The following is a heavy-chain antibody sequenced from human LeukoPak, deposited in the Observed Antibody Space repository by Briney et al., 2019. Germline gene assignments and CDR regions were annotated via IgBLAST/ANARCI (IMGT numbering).Heavy chain of an antibody. D-gene: IGHD2-21*01. CDR3: ARSEEDSGDAFDI. J-gene: IGHJ2*01. V-gene: IGHV4-59*12. CDR2: IDYSGST. Sequence: SETLSPACTVSGGSISSYYWSWIRQPPGKGLEWIGYIDYSGSTNYNPSLKSRVTISVDTSKNQFSLKLSSVTAADTAVYYCARSEEDSGDAFDIWGRGTLVTVSS. CDR1: GGSISSYY.